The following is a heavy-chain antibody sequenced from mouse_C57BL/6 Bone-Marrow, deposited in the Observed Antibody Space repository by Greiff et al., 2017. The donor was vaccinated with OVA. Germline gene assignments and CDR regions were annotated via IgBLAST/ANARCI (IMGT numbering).Heavy chain of an antibody. D-gene: IGHD6-1*01. V-gene: IGHV5-6*01. CDR1: GFTFSSYG. J-gene: IGHJ4*01. Sequence: EVQLVESGGDLVKPGGSLKLSCEASGFTFSSYGMSWVRQTPDQRLEWVATIRRDGSYTYYPDSVKGRFTISRDNATNTRYMQMSSLKSEDTAVYYCVRRLWRYAMDYWGQGTSVTVSS. CDR2: IRRDGSYT. CDR3: VRRLWRYAMDY.